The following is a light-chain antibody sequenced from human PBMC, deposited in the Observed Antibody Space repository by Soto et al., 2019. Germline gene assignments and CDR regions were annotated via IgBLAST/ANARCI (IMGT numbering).Light chain of an antibody. Sequence: EIVLTQSPATLSLSPGERATLSCKASQSVSSYLAWYQQKPGQPPRLLSYDASNRATGIPARFIGSGSGTDFTLTISRLEPEDFAVYYCQQRSYWLTFGGGTKVEIK. CDR3: QQRSYWLT. CDR1: QSVSSY. J-gene: IGKJ4*01. CDR2: DAS. V-gene: IGKV3-11*01.